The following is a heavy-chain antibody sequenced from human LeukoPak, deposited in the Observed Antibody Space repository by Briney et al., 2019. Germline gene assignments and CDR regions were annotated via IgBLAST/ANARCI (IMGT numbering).Heavy chain of an antibody. V-gene: IGHV3-23*01. CDR1: GFTFSSYA. CDR3: AKDPTYYYDSSGYYSYYYGMDV. D-gene: IGHD3-22*01. Sequence: GGSLRLSCAASGFTFSSYAMSWVRQAPGKRLEWVSAISGSGGSTYYADSVKGRFTISRDNSKNTLYLQMNSLRAEDTAVYYCAKDPTYYYDSSGYYSYYYGMDVWGQGTTVTVSS. CDR2: ISGSGGST. J-gene: IGHJ6*02.